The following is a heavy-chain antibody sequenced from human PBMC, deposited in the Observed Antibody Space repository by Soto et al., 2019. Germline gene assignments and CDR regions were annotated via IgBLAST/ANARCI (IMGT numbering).Heavy chain of an antibody. Sequence: CGSMRLSCAASGFAFSSCDMHWVRQATGKGLEWVSAIGTAGDTYYPGSVKGRFTISRDNSKNTLYLQMNSLRAEDTAVYYCARGPSSLTRFDYWGQGTQVTVSS. CDR3: ARGPSSLTRFDY. J-gene: IGHJ4*02. CDR1: GFAFSSCD. D-gene: IGHD2-2*01. V-gene: IGHV3-13*01. CDR2: IGTAGDT.